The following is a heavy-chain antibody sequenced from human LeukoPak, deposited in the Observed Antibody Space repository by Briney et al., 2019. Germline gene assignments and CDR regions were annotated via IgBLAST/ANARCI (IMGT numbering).Heavy chain of an antibody. D-gene: IGHD4-17*01. Sequence: ASVKVSCKASGYTFTGYYMHWVRQAPGQGLEWMGRINPNSGGTNYAQKFQGRVTMTRDTSISTAYMELSRLRSDDTAVYYCATDYGDYGSWFDPWGQGTLVTVSS. CDR1: GYTFTGYY. CDR3: ATDYGDYGSWFDP. V-gene: IGHV1-2*06. CDR2: INPNSGGT. J-gene: IGHJ5*02.